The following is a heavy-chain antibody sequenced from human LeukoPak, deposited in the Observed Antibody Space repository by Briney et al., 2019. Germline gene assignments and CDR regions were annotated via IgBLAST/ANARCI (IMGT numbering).Heavy chain of an antibody. CDR1: GYTFTGYY. CDR2: INPSSGGT. V-gene: IGHV1-2*02. J-gene: IGHJ4*02. CDR3: ARVMVRGVPAFYFDY. D-gene: IGHD3-10*01. Sequence: ASVKVSCKASGYTFTGYYMHWVRQAPGQGLEWMGWINPSSGGTNYAQKFQGRVTMTRDTSISTAYMELSRLRSDDTAVYYCARVMVRGVPAFYFDYWGQGTLVTVSS.